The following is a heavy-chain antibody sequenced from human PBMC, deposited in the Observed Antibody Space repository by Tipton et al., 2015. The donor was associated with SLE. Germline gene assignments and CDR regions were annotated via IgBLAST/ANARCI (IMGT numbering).Heavy chain of an antibody. Sequence: GSLRLSCTASGLTFSEYYMSWVRQAPGKGLEWISVIFTGGRTYYADSVKGRFTISRDNSKNALYLQMNSLKPEDTAVYYCAGDLRVGSTSDYWGPGTLVTVSS. V-gene: IGHV3-53*05. D-gene: IGHD1-26*01. J-gene: IGHJ4*02. CDR3: AGDLRVGSTSDY. CDR2: IFTGGRT. CDR1: GLTFSEYY.